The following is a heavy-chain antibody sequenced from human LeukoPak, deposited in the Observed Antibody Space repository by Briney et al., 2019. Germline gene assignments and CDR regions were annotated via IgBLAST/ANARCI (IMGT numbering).Heavy chain of an antibody. Sequence: SETLSLTCTVSGGSISSCYWSWIRQPAGKGLEWIGRIYTSGSTNYNPSLKSRVTMSVDTSKNQFSLKLSSVTAADTAVYYCARDPTAAEDAFDIWGQGTMVTVSS. CDR3: ARDPTAAEDAFDI. CDR2: IYTSGST. D-gene: IGHD2-15*01. V-gene: IGHV4-4*07. CDR1: GGSISSCY. J-gene: IGHJ3*02.